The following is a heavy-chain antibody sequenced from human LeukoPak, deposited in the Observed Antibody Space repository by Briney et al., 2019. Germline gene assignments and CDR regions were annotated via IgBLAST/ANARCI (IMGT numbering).Heavy chain of an antibody. CDR2: ISSGSSYI. V-gene: IGHV3-21*01. J-gene: IGHJ6*02. CDR1: GFTFSSYS. CDR3: ASGSGDYGMDV. D-gene: IGHD3-10*01. Sequence: KPGGSLRLPCAASGFTFSSYSMNWVRQAPGKGLEWVSSISSGSSYIYYADSVKGRLTISRDNAKNSLYLQMNSLRAEDTAVYYCASGSGDYGMDVWGQGTTVTVSS.